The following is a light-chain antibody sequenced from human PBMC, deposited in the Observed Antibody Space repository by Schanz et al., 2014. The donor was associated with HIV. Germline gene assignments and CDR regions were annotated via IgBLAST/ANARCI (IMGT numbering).Light chain of an antibody. V-gene: IGKV1-39*01. CDR3: QQGGSWPLT. Sequence: DVHMTQSPSSLSASVGDNVTITCRASHSINSYLNWYQQKPGEAPKLLIYAASTLQGGVPSRFSGSGSGTDFTLTITSLEPEDFALYYCQQGGSWPLTFGGGTTVEIK. CDR1: HSINSY. J-gene: IGKJ4*01. CDR2: AAS.